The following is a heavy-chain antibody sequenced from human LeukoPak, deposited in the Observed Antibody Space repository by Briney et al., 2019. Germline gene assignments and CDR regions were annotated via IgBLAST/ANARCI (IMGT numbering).Heavy chain of an antibody. CDR3: AKGRYTAGWSAFDY. V-gene: IGHV3-7*01. D-gene: IGHD6-19*01. J-gene: IGHJ4*02. CDR2: IKQDGSEK. CDR1: GFTFSSYW. Sequence: GGSLRLSCAASGFTFSSYWMSWVRQAPGKGLEWVANIKQDGSEKYYVDSVKGRFTISRDNAKNSLYLQMNSLRAEDTAVYYCAKGRYTAGWSAFDYWGQGTLVTVSS.